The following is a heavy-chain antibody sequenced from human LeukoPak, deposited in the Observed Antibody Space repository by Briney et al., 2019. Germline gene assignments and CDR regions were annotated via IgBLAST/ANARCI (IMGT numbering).Heavy chain of an antibody. CDR2: IIPIFGTA. CDR1: GYTFTGYY. D-gene: IGHD6-13*01. Sequence: ASVKVSCKASGYTFTGYYMHWVRQAPGQGLEWMGGIIPIFGTANYARKFQGRVTITADKSTSTAYMELSSLRSEDTAVYYCARASDEAARNWFDPWGQGTLVTVSS. CDR3: ARASDEAARNWFDP. V-gene: IGHV1-69*06. J-gene: IGHJ5*02.